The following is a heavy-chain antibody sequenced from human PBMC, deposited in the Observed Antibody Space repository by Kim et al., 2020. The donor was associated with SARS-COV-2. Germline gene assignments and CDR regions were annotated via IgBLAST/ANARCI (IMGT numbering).Heavy chain of an antibody. J-gene: IGHJ4*02. CDR3: ATFRHHTTEKSFDH. V-gene: IGHV4-59*08. Sequence: SETLSLTCTVSGGSMSPFYYSWIRQVPGKGLEWIGYVFYNGATRYNPSLQSRVSLSVDTSRNQVSLMLNSVTAADTAVYYCATFRHHTTEKSFDHWGPGT. CDR2: VFYNGAT. CDR1: GGSMSPFY. D-gene: IGHD1-26*01.